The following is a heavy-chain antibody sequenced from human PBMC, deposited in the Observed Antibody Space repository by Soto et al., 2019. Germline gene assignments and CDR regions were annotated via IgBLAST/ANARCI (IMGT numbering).Heavy chain of an antibody. Sequence: QVQLQESGPGLVKPSQTLSLTCIVSGGSISSGGYYWSWIRQHPGKGLEWIGYIYYSGSTNYNPSLKSRVTISVDTSKNQFSLKLSSVTAAGTAVYYCARSFYGSGSYWPSVFDYWGQGTLVTVSS. CDR3: ARSFYGSGSYWPSVFDY. J-gene: IGHJ4*02. CDR1: GGSISSGGYY. CDR2: IYYSGST. V-gene: IGHV4-31*03. D-gene: IGHD3-10*01.